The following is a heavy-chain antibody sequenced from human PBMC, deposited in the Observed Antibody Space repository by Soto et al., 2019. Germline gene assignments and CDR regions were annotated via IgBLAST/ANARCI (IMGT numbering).Heavy chain of an antibody. V-gene: IGHV1-46*01. CDR2: INPSSGGT. J-gene: IGHJ2*01. CDR3: ARQAYYAGSDPWYFDL. CDR1: EYTFTSYY. D-gene: IGHD1-26*01. Sequence: GASVKVSCKASEYTFTSYYIHWVRQAPGQGLEWMGLINPSSGGTSFAQKFQGRMTMTRDTSTSIVYMDLSSVTSDDTAVYYCARQAYYAGSDPWYFDLWGRGTLVTVS.